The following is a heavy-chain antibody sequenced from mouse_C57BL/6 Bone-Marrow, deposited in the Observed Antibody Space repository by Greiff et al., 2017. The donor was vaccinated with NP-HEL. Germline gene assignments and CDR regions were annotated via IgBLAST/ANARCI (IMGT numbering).Heavy chain of an antibody. V-gene: IGHV1-5*01. CDR2: IYPGNSDT. CDR1: GYTFTSYW. CDR3: TLGFAY. Sequence: VQLQQPGTELVKPGTSVKLSCKSSGYTFTSYWMHWVKQRPGQGLEWIGAIYPGNSDTSYNQKFKGKAKLTAVTSASTAYMELSSLTNEDSAVYYCTLGFAYWGQGTLVTVSA. J-gene: IGHJ3*01.